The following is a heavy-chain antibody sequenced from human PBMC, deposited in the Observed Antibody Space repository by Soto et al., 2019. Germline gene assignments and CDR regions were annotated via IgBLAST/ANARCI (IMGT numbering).Heavy chain of an antibody. V-gene: IGHV4-30-4*01. CDR2: IYYSGTT. J-gene: IGHJ4*02. Sequence: ILPVTCSLAGGCISSGDYVWSWIRQPPGKGLEWIGYIYYSGTTHYSPCLKSRVTISRDRSKNQFSLILSALTAADTAVYYCARDYGSGSGPEYWGQGTLVTVSS. D-gene: IGHD3-10*01. CDR1: GGCISSGDYV. CDR3: ARDYGSGSGPEY.